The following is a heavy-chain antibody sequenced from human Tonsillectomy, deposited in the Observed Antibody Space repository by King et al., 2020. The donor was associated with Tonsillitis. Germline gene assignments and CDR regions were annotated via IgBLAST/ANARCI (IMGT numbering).Heavy chain of an antibody. CDR3: ARGRGDYASWLGYFDY. CDR1: GGSVSGYY. J-gene: IGHJ4*02. CDR2: INYSGST. D-gene: IGHD4-17*01. Sequence: VQLQQWGAGLLKPSETLSLTCAVYGGSVSGYYWNWIRQSPGKGLEWIGEINYSGSTNYNPSLKSRVTMSVDTSKSQFSLKLNSVTAADTAVYYFARGRGDYASWLGYFDYWGRGTLVTVSS. V-gene: IGHV4-34*01.